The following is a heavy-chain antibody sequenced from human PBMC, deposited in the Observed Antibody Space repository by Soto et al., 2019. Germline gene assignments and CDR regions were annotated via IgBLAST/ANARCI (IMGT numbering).Heavy chain of an antibody. CDR2: ISYDGSNK. V-gene: IGHV3-30*04. CDR1: GFTFSRQT. CDR3: ARDRLRLGELSLLGYFDY. J-gene: IGHJ4*02. Sequence: QVQLEESGGGVVQPGRSLRLSCAASGFTFSRQTMHWVRQAPGKGLEWVASISYDGSNKYYADSVKGRFTISRDNSKNTLSVQMDSLRAEDTAVYYCARDRLRLGELSLLGYFDYWGQGTLVTVSS. D-gene: IGHD3-16*02.